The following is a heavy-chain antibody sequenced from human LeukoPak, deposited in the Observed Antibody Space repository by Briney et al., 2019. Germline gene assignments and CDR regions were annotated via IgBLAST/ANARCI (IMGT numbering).Heavy chain of an antibody. D-gene: IGHD4-17*01. CDR1: GYSISSGYY. V-gene: IGHV4-38-2*02. CDR3: ATTTVRTGY. CDR2: IYHSGST. J-gene: IGHJ4*02. Sequence: PSETLSLTCTVSGYSISSGYYWGWIRQPPGKGLEWIGSIYHSGSTYYNPSLKSRVTISVDTSKNQFSLKLSSVTAADTAVYYCATTTVRTGYWGQGTLVTVSS.